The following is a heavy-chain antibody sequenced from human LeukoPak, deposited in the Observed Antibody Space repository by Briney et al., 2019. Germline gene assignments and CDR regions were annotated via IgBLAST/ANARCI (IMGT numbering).Heavy chain of an antibody. CDR1: GFTFSSYE. V-gene: IGHV3-48*03. CDR3: ARDRIQLWSHDY. D-gene: IGHD5-18*01. Sequence: GGSLRLSCAVAGFTFSSYEMSWVRQAPGKGLEWVSYISGSGISIYYADSVKGRFTISRDNAKNSLYSQMNSLRAEDTAVCYCARDRIQLWSHDYWGQGTLVTVSS. J-gene: IGHJ4*02. CDR2: ISGSGISI.